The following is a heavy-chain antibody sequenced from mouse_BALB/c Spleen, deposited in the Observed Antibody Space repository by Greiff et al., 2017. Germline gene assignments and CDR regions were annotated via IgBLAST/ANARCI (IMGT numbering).Heavy chain of an antibody. CDR3: TRQYYEGYAMDY. J-gene: IGHJ4*01. Sequence: QVQLQQPGAELVRPGASVKLSCKASGYTFTSYWINWVKQRPGQGLEWIGNIYPSDSYTNYNQKFKDKATLTVDKSSSTAYMQLSSPTSEDSAVYYCTRQYYEGYAMDYWGQGTSVTVSS. CDR1: GYTFTSYW. D-gene: IGHD2-4*01. CDR2: IYPSDSYT. V-gene: IGHV1-69*02.